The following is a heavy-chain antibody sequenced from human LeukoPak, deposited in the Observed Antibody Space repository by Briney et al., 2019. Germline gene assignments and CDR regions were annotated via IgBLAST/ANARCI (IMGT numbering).Heavy chain of an antibody. D-gene: IGHD1-26*01. CDR1: GGSVGSADYY. CDR2: MHYSGRR. CDR3: ARGGVGATYVGFDY. Sequence: SETLSLTCTGSGGSVGSADYYWSWIRQLPGKGLEWIGYMHYSGRRNYNPSLKSRVTISVDTSKNQFSLKLSSVTAADTAVYYCARGGVGATYVGFDYWGQGTLVTVSS. V-gene: IGHV4-61*08. J-gene: IGHJ4*02.